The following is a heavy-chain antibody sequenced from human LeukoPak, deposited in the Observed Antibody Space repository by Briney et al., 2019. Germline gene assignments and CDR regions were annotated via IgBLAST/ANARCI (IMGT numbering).Heavy chain of an antibody. CDR3: ARVCNSGGCYPAGTDY. V-gene: IGHV4-39*01. J-gene: IGHJ4*02. CDR1: GGSISSTEYY. Sequence: SETLSLTCTVSGGSISSTEYYWDWIRQPPGKGLEWVATIDDSGTTYYNPSLKSRVTISVDTSKNQFSLKLSSVTAADTAVYYCARVCNSGGCYPAGTDYWGQGTLVIVSS. D-gene: IGHD2-15*01. CDR2: IDDSGTT.